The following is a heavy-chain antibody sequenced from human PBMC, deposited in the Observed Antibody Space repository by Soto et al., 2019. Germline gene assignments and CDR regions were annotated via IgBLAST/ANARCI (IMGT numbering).Heavy chain of an antibody. CDR1: GFSFSTFA. CDR3: ARDGLPDDFRSGGYWFDP. J-gene: IGHJ5*02. V-gene: IGHV3-30-3*01. Sequence: QAYLVESGGGVVQPGRSLRLSCAASGFSFSTFALHWVRQAPGEGLEWVALISHDGRNEKYAESVKGRFTISRDNSKNTVYMQRDSLRLEDTGVYYCARDGLPDDFRSGGYWFDPWGQGTQVTVS. CDR2: ISHDGRNE. D-gene: IGHD3-3*01.